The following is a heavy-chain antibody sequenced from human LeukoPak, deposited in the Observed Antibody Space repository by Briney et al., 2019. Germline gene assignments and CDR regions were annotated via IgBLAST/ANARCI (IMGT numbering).Heavy chain of an antibody. D-gene: IGHD6-13*01. CDR3: ARDDPQGI. CDR2: ISYIRST. Sequence: GLQWLRYISYIRSTTTNPSLKRRATISVDTTKNQFSLKLSSVTAADTAVYYCARDDPQGIWGQGTLVTVSS. J-gene: IGHJ4*02. V-gene: IGHV4-59*12.